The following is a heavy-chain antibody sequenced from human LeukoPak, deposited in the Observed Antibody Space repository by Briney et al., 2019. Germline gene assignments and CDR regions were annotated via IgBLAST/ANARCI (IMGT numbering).Heavy chain of an antibody. CDR2: ISGTGATT. CDR1: GFTFSSYS. V-gene: IGHV3-23*01. J-gene: IGHJ4*02. CDR3: AKDRWFGELPGDY. Sequence: GGSLRLSCAASGFTFSSYSMTWVRQAPGKGLECVSTISGTGATTYYADSVKGRFTISRDSSKNTLYLQMNSLRAEDTAVYYCAKDRWFGELPGDYWGQGTLVTVSS. D-gene: IGHD3-10*01.